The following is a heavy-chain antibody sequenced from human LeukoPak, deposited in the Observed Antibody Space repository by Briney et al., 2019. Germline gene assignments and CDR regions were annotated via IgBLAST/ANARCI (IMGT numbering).Heavy chain of an antibody. D-gene: IGHD3-10*01. J-gene: IGHJ4*02. Sequence: SETLSLTCAVYGGSFSGYYWSWIRQPPGKGLEWIGEINHSGSTNYNPSPKSRVTISVDTSKNQFSLKLSSVTAADTAVYYCARGGIGILWFGELSYDYWGQGTLVTVSS. CDR2: INHSGST. V-gene: IGHV4-34*01. CDR1: GGSFSGYY. CDR3: ARGGIGILWFGELSYDY.